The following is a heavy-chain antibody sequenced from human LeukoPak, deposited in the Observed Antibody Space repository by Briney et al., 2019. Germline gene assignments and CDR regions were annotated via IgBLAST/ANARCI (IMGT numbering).Heavy chain of an antibody. D-gene: IGHD6-13*01. CDR1: GFTFSDYY. V-gene: IGHV3-11*01. J-gene: IGHJ3*01. CDR2: ISSRGSTI. CDR3: AGSIAAAGTSAFDV. Sequence: PGGSLRLSCAASGFTFSDYYMSWIRQAPGKGLEWVSYISSRGSTIYYADSVKGRFTISRDNAKNSLYLQMNSLRAEDTAVYYCAGSIAAAGTSAFDVWGQGTMLTVSS.